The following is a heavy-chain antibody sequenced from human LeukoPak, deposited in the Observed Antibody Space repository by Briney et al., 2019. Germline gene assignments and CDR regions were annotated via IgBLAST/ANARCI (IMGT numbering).Heavy chain of an antibody. V-gene: IGHV4-34*01. J-gene: IGHJ4*02. CDR2: INHSGGT. D-gene: IGHD6-13*01. CDR3: ARMYSSSWYVFDY. Sequence: SETLSLTCAVYGGSFSGYYWSWIRQPPGKGLEWIGEINHSGGTNYNPSLKSRVTISVDTSKNQFSLKLSSVTAADTAVYYCARMYSSSWYVFDYWGQGTLVTVSS. CDR1: GGSFSGYY.